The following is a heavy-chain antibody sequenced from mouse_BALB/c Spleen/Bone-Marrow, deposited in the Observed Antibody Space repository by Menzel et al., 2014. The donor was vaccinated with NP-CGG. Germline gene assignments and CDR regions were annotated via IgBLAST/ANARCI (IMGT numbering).Heavy chain of an antibody. V-gene: IGHV1S127*01. CDR1: GYTFTSYV. CDR3: TRYDLTTRAFAY. J-gene: IGHJ3*01. CDR2: IHLSDSES. D-gene: IGHD3-3*01. Sequence: VQRVESGPELVKPGASVKMSCKASGYTFTSYVMHWVKQRPGQGLEWIGMIHLSDSESRLNQKFKDKATLTVDKSSSTAYMQLSSPTSEDSAVYYCTRYDLTTRAFAYWGQGTLVTVSA.